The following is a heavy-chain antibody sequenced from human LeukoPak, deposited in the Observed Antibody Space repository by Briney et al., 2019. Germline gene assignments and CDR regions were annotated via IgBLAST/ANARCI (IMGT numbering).Heavy chain of an antibody. D-gene: IGHD2-2*01. J-gene: IGHJ2*01. V-gene: IGHV4-59*01. Sequence: PSETLSLTCTVSGGSISSYYWSWIRQPPGKGLEWIGYIYYSGSTNYNPSLKSRVTISVDTSKNQFSLKLSSVTAADTAVYYCARRYCSSTSCSDWYFDLWGRGTLVTVSS. CDR2: IYYSGST. CDR1: GGSISSYY. CDR3: ARRYCSSTSCSDWYFDL.